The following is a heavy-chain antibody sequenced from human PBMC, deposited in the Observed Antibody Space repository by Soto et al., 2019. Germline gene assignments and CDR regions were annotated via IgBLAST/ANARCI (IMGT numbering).Heavy chain of an antibody. J-gene: IGHJ4*01. D-gene: IGHD3-10*01. CDR1: GDSFTSYW. CDR3: ARSTNPFVGSGSSH. V-gene: IGHV5-51*01. CDR2: IYPGDSDT. Sequence: GESLKISCKASGDSFTSYWILWVRQMPGKGLEWMGIIYPGDSDTRYSPSFQDQVTISADKSITTAYLQWSSLEASDTAIYYCARSTNPFVGSGSSHWGQGTLVTVSS.